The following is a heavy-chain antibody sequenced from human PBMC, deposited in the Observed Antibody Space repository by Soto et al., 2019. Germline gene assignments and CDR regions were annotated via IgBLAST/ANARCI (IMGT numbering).Heavy chain of an antibody. J-gene: IGHJ5*02. D-gene: IGHD2-2*01. CDR1: GFTLTSAD. V-gene: IGHV1-58*01. Sequence: GASVKVSCKASGFTLTSADVQWVRRTRGQRLEWIGWIVGGSGSTNYAQQFQGRLAITRDMSTSTVYMELSSLRSEDTAVYYCARDPSGCSSTSCYHWFDPWGQGTLVTVSS. CDR2: IVGGSGST. CDR3: ARDPSGCSSTSCYHWFDP.